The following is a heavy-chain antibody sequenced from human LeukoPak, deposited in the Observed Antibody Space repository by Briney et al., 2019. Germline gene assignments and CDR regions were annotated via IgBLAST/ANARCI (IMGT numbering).Heavy chain of an antibody. D-gene: IGHD6-19*01. V-gene: IGHV4-59*01. J-gene: IGHJ4*02. CDR1: GGSISSYY. Sequence: SETLSLTCTVSGGSISSYYWSWIRQPPGKGLEWIGYIYYSGSTNYNPSLKSRVTISVDTSKNQFSLKLTSVTAADTAIYYCARESAAVAGTNGHFDYWGQGTLVTVSS. CDR2: IYYSGST. CDR3: ARESAAVAGTNGHFDY.